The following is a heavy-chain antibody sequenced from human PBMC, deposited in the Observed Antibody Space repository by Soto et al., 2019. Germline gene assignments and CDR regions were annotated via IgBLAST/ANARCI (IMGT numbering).Heavy chain of an antibody. J-gene: IGHJ6*02. Sequence: EVQLVESGGGLVQPGGSLRLSCAASGFTFSSYSINWVRQAPGKGLEWFSYITSDSSTISYADSVKGRFTVSRDNAKNSLYLQMNRLRDDDTAVYYCARVGRGVYGMDVWGQGTSVTVSS. CDR3: ARVGRGVYGMDV. CDR1: GFTFSSYS. CDR2: ITSDSSTI. V-gene: IGHV3-48*02. D-gene: IGHD2-8*01.